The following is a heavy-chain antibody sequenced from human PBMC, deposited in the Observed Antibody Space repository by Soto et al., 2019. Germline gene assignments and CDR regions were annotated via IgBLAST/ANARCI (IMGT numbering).Heavy chain of an antibody. CDR2: INPSSGGT. Sequence: EQGLEWRGWINPSSGGTNYAQKFQGRVTMNRDTSISTAYMELNRLRSDDTAVYYCSRGKSHSSVCPGIDIWGQ. J-gene: IGHJ6*01. CDR3: SRGKSHSSVCPGIDI. D-gene: IGHD3-3*01. V-gene: IGHV1-2*02.